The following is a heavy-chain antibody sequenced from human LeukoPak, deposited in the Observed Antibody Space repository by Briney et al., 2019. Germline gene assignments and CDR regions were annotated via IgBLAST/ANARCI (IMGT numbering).Heavy chain of an antibody. CDR1: GGTFSSYA. D-gene: IGHD2-2*01. CDR3: ARDIRARGTNIVVVPAALDY. Sequence: ASVKVSCKASGGTFSSYAISWVRQAPGQGLEWMGGIIPIFGTANYAQKFQGRVTITADESTSTAYMELSSLRAEDTAVYYCARDIRARGTNIVVVPAALDYWGQGTLVTVSS. CDR2: IIPIFGTA. J-gene: IGHJ4*02. V-gene: IGHV1-69*13.